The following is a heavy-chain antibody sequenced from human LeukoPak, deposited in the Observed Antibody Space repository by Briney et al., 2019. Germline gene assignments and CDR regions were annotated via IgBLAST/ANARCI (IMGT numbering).Heavy chain of an antibody. V-gene: IGHV1-69*05. J-gene: IGHJ4*02. CDR2: IIPIFGTA. Sequence: SVKVSCKASGGTFSSYAISWVRQAPGQGLEWMGGIIPIFGTANYAQKFQGRVTITTDESTSTAYMELSSLRSEDTAVYYCARGRFGVTMIVALHDWGQGTLVTVSS. D-gene: IGHD3-22*01. CDR1: GGTFSSYA. CDR3: ARGRFGVTMIVALHD.